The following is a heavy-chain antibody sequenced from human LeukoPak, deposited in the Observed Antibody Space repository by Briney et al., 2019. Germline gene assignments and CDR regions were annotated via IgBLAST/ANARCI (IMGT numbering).Heavy chain of an antibody. V-gene: IGHV1-18*01. CDR2: ISAYNGNT. J-gene: IGHJ5*02. CDR1: GYTFTSYG. Sequence: ASVKVSCKASGYTFTSYGISWVRQAPGQGLEWMGWISAYNGNTNYAQKLQGRVTMTTDTSTSTAYMELRSLRSDDTAVYYCAREGPSIAARPINWFDPWGQGILVTVSS. CDR3: AREGPSIAARPINWFDP. D-gene: IGHD6-6*01.